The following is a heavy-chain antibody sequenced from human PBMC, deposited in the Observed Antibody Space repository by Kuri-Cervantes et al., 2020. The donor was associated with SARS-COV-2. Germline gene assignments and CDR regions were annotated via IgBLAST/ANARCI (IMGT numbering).Heavy chain of an antibody. J-gene: IGHJ4*02. CDR3: VRYTPIAVADYYFDS. CDR2: LYYSGST. Sequence: SETLSLTCTVSGCSITTYSYYWVWIRQPPGKGLEWIGSLYYSGSTYYNPSLKSLATISIDTSKNQFSLRLSSVTAADTAVYYCVRYTPIAVADYYFDSWGQGALVTVSS. CDR1: GCSITTYSYY. V-gene: IGHV4-39*01. D-gene: IGHD6-19*01.